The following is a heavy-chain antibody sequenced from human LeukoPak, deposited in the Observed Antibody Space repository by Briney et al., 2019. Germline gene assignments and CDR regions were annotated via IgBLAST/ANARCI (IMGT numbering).Heavy chain of an antibody. Sequence: GGSLRLSCAASGFTFSDHYMDWVRQAPGKGLEWVGRTKNKANSYTTEYAASVKGRFTISRDNSKNSLFLQMNSLKTEDTAVYYCVVSYLIIYSYWGQGTQVTVSS. D-gene: IGHD1-26*01. V-gene: IGHV3-72*01. CDR2: TKNKANSYTT. CDR1: GFTFSDHY. CDR3: VVSYLIIYSY. J-gene: IGHJ4*02.